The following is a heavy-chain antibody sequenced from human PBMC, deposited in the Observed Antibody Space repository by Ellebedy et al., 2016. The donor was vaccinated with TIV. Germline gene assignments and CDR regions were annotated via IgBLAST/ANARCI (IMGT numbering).Heavy chain of an antibody. CDR1: GFTFSNAW. Sequence: GESLKISXAASGFTFSNAWMSWVRQAPGKGLEWVGRIKSKTDGGTIDYAAPVKGRFTISRDDSKNTLYLQMNSLKTEDTAVYYCTRNDHCSGGRCYSGYWGQGALVTVSS. CDR2: IKSKTDGGTI. CDR3: TRNDHCSGGRCYSGY. J-gene: IGHJ4*02. V-gene: IGHV3-15*01. D-gene: IGHD2-15*01.